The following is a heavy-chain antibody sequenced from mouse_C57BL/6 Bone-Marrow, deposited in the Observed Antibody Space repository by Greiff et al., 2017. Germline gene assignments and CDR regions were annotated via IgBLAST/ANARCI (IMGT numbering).Heavy chain of an antibody. CDR3: ASEYYDWYIED. D-gene: IGHD1-1*02. J-gene: IGHJ1*03. V-gene: IGHV3-6*01. CDR1: GYSITSGYY. Sequence: EVQLQESGPGLVKPSQSLSLTCSVTGYSITSGYYWNWIRQFPGNKLEWMGYISYDGSNNYNPSLNNRITITRDTSKNQLFLKLKSVTTEDTATEYCASEYYDWYIEDWGTGTTVTVSS. CDR2: ISYDGSN.